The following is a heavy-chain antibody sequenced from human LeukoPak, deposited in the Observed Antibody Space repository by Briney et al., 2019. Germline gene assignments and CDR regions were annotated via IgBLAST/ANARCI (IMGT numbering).Heavy chain of an antibody. Sequence: GASVKVSCKASGGTFSSYVISWVRQAPGHGLEWMGKIIPIFATPNYAQKFQGRVTITADESTSTAYMELTSLRAEDTAVYYCAKDIVVINRHDAFDIWGQGTMVTLSS. CDR3: AKDIVVINRHDAFDI. J-gene: IGHJ3*02. V-gene: IGHV1-69*13. D-gene: IGHD2-15*01. CDR2: IIPIFATP. CDR1: GGTFSSYV.